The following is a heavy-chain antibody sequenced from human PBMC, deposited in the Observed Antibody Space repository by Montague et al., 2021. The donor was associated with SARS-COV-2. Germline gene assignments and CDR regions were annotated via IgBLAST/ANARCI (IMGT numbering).Heavy chain of an antibody. CDR2: IDWDDDK. V-gene: IGHV2-70*01. CDR1: GFSLSTSGMC. J-gene: IGHJ6*02. CDR3: ARMAAEQQLVPSGGYYYYGMDV. Sequence: PALVKPTQTLTLTCTFSGFSLSTSGMCVSWIRQPPGRALEWLALIDWDDDKYYSTSLKTRLTISKDTSKNQVVLTMTNMDPVDTATYYCARMAAEQQLVPSGGYYYYGMDVWGQGATVTVSS. D-gene: IGHD6-13*01.